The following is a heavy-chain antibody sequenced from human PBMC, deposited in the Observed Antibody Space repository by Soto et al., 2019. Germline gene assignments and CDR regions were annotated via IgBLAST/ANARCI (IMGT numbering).Heavy chain of an antibody. CDR2: INPSGGST. Sequence: GASVKVSCKASGYTFTSYYMHWVRQAPGQGLEWMGIINPSGGSTSYAQKFQGRVTMTRDTSTSTVYMELSSLRSEDTAVYYCARAGDQDDYYYYYMDFWGKGTTVTVSS. V-gene: IGHV1-46*03. D-gene: IGHD7-27*01. J-gene: IGHJ6*03. CDR1: GYTFTSYY. CDR3: ARAGDQDDYYYYYMDF.